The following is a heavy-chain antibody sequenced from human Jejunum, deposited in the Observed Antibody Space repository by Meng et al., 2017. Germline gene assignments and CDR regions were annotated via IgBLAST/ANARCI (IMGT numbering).Heavy chain of an antibody. J-gene: IGHJ3*02. CDR3: ARDGPWGARATSGI. CDR1: GFSFSTSW. V-gene: IGHV3-74*01. D-gene: IGHD1-26*01. Sequence: GGSLRLSCAASGFSFSTSWMHWVRQAPGKGLAWVSHINPDGRTTTYADSVKGRFTISRDNAKNTVYLQMNSLTVEDTAVYSCARDGPWGARATSGILGQGKRVNVSS. CDR2: INPDGRTT.